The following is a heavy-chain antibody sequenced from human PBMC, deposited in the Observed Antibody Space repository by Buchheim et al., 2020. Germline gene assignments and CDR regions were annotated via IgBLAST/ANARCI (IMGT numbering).Heavy chain of an antibody. CDR2: VKSTSAGGTI. D-gene: IGHD3-9*01. CDR3: TTEPRY. Sequence: EVQLVESGGGLVGLGGSLTLSCATSGFTFHDHWMSWIRQAPGKGLEWIARVKSTSAGGTIDYVTSVKGRFVISRDDSKNMLYLQMNSLKNEDTAVYYCTTEPRYWGQGTL. J-gene: IGHJ4*02. V-gene: IGHV3-15*01. CDR1: GFTFHDHW.